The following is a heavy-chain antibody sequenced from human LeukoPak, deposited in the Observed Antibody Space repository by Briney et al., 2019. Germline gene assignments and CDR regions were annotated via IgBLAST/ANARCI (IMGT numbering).Heavy chain of an antibody. D-gene: IGHD4-17*01. V-gene: IGHV3-30*18. CDR1: GFSFSTYG. J-gene: IGHJ5*02. Sequence: PGGSLRLSCAASGFSFSTYGMHWVRQAPGKGLEWVAGISYDGVNKHYADSVKGRFTISRDNSKNTLYPQMNSLRGEDTAVYYCVKEGGPATVTDGWHWFDPWGQGTLVTVSS. CDR2: ISYDGVNK. CDR3: VKEGGPATVTDGWHWFDP.